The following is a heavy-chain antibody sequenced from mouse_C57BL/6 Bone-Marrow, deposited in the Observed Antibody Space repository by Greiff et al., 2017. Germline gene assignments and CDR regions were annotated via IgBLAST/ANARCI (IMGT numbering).Heavy chain of an antibody. CDR2: INPSSGYT. J-gene: IGHJ3*01. CDR1: GYTFTSYW. V-gene: IGHV1-7*01. CDR3: ARGGPRFAY. Sequence: QVQLQQSGAELAKPGASVKLSCKASGYTFTSYWMHWVKQRPGQGLEWIGYINPSSGYTKYNQKFKDKATLTAEKSSSTAYMQLSSLTDEDFAVYDCARGGPRFAYWGQGTLVTVSA. D-gene: IGHD3-3*01.